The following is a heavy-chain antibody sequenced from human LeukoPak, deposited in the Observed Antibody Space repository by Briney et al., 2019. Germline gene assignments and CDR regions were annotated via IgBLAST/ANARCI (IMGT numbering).Heavy chain of an antibody. D-gene: IGHD6-19*01. CDR1: GFTFSSYD. CDR3: ARSSGWYHRGPDYYYYYMDV. V-gene: IGHV3-30*03. Sequence: PGGSLRLSCAASGFTFSSYDMNWVRQAPGKGLEWVAVISYDGSNKYYADSVKSRFTISRDNAKNSLYLQMNSLRAEDTAVYYCARSSGWYHRGPDYYYYYMDVWGKGTTVTVS. J-gene: IGHJ6*03. CDR2: ISYDGSNK.